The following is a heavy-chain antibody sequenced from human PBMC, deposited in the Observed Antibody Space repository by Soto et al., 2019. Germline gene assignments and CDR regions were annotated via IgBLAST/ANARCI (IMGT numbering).Heavy chain of an antibody. V-gene: IGHV4-59*01. J-gene: IGHJ5*01. CDR1: GGSISSYY. CDR2: IFYSGST. CDR3: ASMIGDFVLSFDS. Sequence: QVQLQESGPGLVKPSETLSLTCTVSGGSISSYYWSWIRQPPGKGLEWIGFIFYSGSTSYNPSLKRRVTISIDTSEYQSTQKFNSVTAADTAVYYCASMIGDFVLSFDSWGQGTLVAVSS. D-gene: IGHD3-10*02.